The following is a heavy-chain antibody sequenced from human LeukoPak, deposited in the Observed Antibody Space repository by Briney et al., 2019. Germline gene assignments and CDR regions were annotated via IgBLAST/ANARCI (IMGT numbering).Heavy chain of an antibody. CDR1: GGSFSGYY. V-gene: IGHV4-34*01. J-gene: IGHJ6*02. CDR2: TNHSGST. CDR3: ARGWIVVVPAAYYYYGMDV. Sequence: SETLSLTCAVYGGSFSGYYWSWIRQPPGKGLEWIGETNHSGSTNYNPSLKSRVTISVDTSKNQFSLKLSSVTAADTAVYYCARGWIVVVPAAYYYYGMDVWGQGTTVTVSS. D-gene: IGHD2-2*01.